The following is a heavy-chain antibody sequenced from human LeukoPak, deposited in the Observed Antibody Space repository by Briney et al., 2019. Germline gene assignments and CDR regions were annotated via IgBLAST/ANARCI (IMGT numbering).Heavy chain of an antibody. J-gene: IGHJ3*02. Sequence: GGSLRLSCAASGFTFSSYWMHWVRQAPGKGLEWVAVISYDGNKKYHADSVKGRFTISRDNSKNTLFLQMNSLRAEDTAVFYCARESEAFDIWGQGTMVTVSS. CDR2: ISYDGNKK. V-gene: IGHV3-30-3*01. CDR3: ARESEAFDI. CDR1: GFTFSSYW.